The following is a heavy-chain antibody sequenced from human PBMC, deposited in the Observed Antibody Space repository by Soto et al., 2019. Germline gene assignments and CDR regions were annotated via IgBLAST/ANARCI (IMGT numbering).Heavy chain of an antibody. V-gene: IGHV1-24*01. J-gene: IGHJ5*02. CDR3: ATIFGGDPDVNWFDP. CDR1: GYTLTELS. D-gene: IGHD2-21*02. Sequence: GASVKVSCKVSGYTLTELSMHWVRQAPGKGLEWMGGFDPEDGETIYAQKFQGRVTMAEDTSTDTAYMELSSLRSEDTAVYYCATIFGGDPDVNWFDPWGQGTLVTVSS. CDR2: FDPEDGET.